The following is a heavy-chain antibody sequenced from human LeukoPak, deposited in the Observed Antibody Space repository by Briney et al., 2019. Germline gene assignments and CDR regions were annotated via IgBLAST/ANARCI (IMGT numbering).Heavy chain of an antibody. J-gene: IGHJ4*01. CDR1: GGSISSGSYY. Sequence: SETLSLTCTVSGGSISSGSYYWSWIRQPAGKGLEWIGRIYTSGSTNYNPSLKSRVTISVDTSKNQFSLKLSSVTAADTAVYYCARTVGARTFYFDHWGHGTLVTVSS. CDR2: IYTSGST. CDR3: ARTVGARTFYFDH. D-gene: IGHD1-26*01. V-gene: IGHV4-61*02.